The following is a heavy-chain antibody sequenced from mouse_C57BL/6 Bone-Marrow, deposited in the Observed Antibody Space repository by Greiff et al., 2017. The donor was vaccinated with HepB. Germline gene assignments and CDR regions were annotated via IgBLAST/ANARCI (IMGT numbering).Heavy chain of an antibody. D-gene: IGHD3-2*02. CDR1: GYTFTSYW. CDR2: IYPGSGST. J-gene: IGHJ3*01. CDR3: AISSGYSRDWFAY. V-gene: IGHV1-55*01. Sequence: QVQLQQPGAELVKPGASVKMSCKASGYTFTSYWITWVKQRPGQGLEWIGDIYPGSGSTNYNEKFKSKATLTVDTSSSTAYMQLSSLTSEDSAVYYCAISSGYSRDWFAYWGQGTLVTVSA.